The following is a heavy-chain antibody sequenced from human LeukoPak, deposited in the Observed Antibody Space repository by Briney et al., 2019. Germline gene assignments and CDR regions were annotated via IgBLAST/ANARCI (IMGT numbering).Heavy chain of an antibody. CDR3: ARWYSSGSYPDY. J-gene: IGHJ4*02. V-gene: IGHV3-74*01. CDR1: GFAFNKYW. CDR2: INGDGSTT. Sequence: GGSLRLSCAASGFAFNKYWMHWVRQTPGKGLVWVSRINGDGSTTSYADSVKGGFTISRDNAKNTLYLQMSSLRAEDTAVYYCARWYSSGSYPDYWGQGTLVTVSS. D-gene: IGHD3-10*01.